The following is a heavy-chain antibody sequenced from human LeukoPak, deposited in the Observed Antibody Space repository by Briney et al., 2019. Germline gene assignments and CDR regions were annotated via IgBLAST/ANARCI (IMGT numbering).Heavy chain of an antibody. D-gene: IGHD1-14*01. CDR1: GGSISSSSYY. J-gene: IGHJ2*01. Sequence: SETLSLTCTVSGGSISSSSYYWGWIRQPPGKGLEWIGSIYYSGSTYYNPSLKSRVTISVDTSKNQFSLKLSSVTAADTAVYYCARLAIRPTTRNFDLWGRGTLVTVSS. V-gene: IGHV4-39*07. CDR2: IYYSGST. CDR3: ARLAIRPTTRNFDL.